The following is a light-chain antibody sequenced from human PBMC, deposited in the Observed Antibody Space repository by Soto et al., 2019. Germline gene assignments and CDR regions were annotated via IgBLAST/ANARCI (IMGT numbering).Light chain of an antibody. Sequence: QLVLTQPPSASGTPGQRVTISCSGRSANIESNSVHWFQQLPGTAPKLLIYRHDQRPSGVPDRFSASKSGTSASLAISDLRSEDEADYYCATWDDILRGVVFGGGTKLTVL. CDR2: RHD. CDR3: ATWDDILRGVV. CDR1: SANIESNS. J-gene: IGLJ3*02. V-gene: IGLV1-47*01.